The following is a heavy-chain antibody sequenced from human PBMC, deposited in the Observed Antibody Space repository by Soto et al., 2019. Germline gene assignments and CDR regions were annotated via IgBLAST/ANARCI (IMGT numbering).Heavy chain of an antibody. CDR2: ISAYNGNT. CDR1: GYTFTSYG. D-gene: IGHD2-21*02. Sequence: QVRLVQSGAEVKKPGASVKVSCKASGYTFTSYGISWVRQAPGQGLEWMGWISAYNGNTNYAQKLQGRVTMTTDTSTSTAYMELRSLRSDDTAVYYCARLNSAYCGGDCYSPDWYFDLWGRGTLVTVSS. J-gene: IGHJ2*01. CDR3: ARLNSAYCGGDCYSPDWYFDL. V-gene: IGHV1-18*01.